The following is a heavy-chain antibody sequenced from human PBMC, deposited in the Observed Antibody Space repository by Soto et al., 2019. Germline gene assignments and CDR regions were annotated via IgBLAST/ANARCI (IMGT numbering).Heavy chain of an antibody. CDR2: IYYRGST. CDR1: GGSISSSSYY. V-gene: IGHV4-39*01. D-gene: IGHD6-13*01. Sequence: QLQLQESGPGLVKPSETLSLTCTVSGGSISSSSYYWGWIRQPPGKGLEWIGSIYYRGSTYYNPSLKSRVTTSVDTSNNQFSLKLSSVTAADTAVYYCARRSRIASIQFDYWGQGTLVTVSS. J-gene: IGHJ4*02. CDR3: ARRSRIASIQFDY.